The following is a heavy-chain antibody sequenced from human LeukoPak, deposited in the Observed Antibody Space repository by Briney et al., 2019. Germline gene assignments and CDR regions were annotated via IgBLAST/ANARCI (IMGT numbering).Heavy chain of an antibody. CDR3: TRGLDY. Sequence: VASVKVSCKASGYTFTSYDINWVRQATGQGLEWMGWMNPNSGNTGYAQKFQGRVTLTRNTSITTAYMELSILRSEDAAMYYCTRGLDYWGQGTLVTVPS. V-gene: IGHV1-8*01. CDR1: GYTFTSYD. CDR2: MNPNSGNT. J-gene: IGHJ4*02.